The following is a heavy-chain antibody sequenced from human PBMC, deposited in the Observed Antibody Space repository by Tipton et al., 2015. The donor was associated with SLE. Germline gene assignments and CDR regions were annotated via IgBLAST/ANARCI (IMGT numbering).Heavy chain of an antibody. D-gene: IGHD6-13*01. CDR3: ARGYSSYWFDP. J-gene: IGHJ5*02. CDR2: IYSGGST. V-gene: IGHV3-53*05. CDR1: GFTVSSNY. Sequence: SLRLSCAASGFTVSSNYMSWVRQAPGKGLEWVSVIYSGGSTYYADSVKGRFTIPRDNSKNTLYLQMNSLRAEDTAVYYCARGYSSYWFDPWGQGTLVTVSS.